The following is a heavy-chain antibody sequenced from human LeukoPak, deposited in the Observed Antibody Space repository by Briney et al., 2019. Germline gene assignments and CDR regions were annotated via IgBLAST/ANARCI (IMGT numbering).Heavy chain of an antibody. Sequence: ASVKVSCKASGYTFTGYYMHWVRQAPGQGLEWMGWINPNSGGTNYAQKFQGRVTMTRDTSISTAYMELSRLRSDDTAVYYCARDRVTMVRGVNSYFDYWGQGTLVTVSS. D-gene: IGHD3-10*01. CDR3: ARDRVTMVRGVNSYFDY. V-gene: IGHV1-2*02. CDR1: GYTFTGYY. J-gene: IGHJ4*02. CDR2: INPNSGGT.